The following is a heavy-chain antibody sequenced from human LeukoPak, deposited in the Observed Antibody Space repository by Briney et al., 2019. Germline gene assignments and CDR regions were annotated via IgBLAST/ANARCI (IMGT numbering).Heavy chain of an antibody. J-gene: IGHJ5*02. V-gene: IGHV1-69*04. D-gene: IGHD6-13*01. CDR1: GGTFSSYA. CDR2: IIPILGIA. Sequence: SVKVSCKASGGTFSSYAISWVRQAPGQGLEWMGRIIPILGIANYAQKFQGRVTITADKSTSTAYMELSSLRSEDTAVYYCARDGDSSSWYRGWFDPWGQGTLVTVSS. CDR3: ARDGDSSSWYRGWFDP.